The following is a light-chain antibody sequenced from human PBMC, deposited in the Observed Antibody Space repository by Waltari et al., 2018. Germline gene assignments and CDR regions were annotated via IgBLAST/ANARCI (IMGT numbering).Light chain of an antibody. CDR2: LGS. Sequence: IVVTQSPLSLPVTPGEPASIPCRSSQSLLHSNGYNYLDWYLQKPGQSPQLLIYLGSNRDSGVPDRFSGSGSGTDFTLKISRVEAEDVGVYYCMQSLRALWTFGQGTKVEIK. CDR1: QSLLHSNGYNY. V-gene: IGKV2-28*01. CDR3: MQSLRALWT. J-gene: IGKJ1*01.